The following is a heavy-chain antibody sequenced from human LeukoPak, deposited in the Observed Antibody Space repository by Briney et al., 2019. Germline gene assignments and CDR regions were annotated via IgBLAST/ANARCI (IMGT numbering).Heavy chain of an antibody. Sequence: SETLSLTCTVSGGSISSYSYYWGWIRQPPGKGLEWIGSIFYSGSISYYPSLKSRVTISVHTSKNQSSLKLSSVTAADTAVYYCARHSSDYYSAFDYWGLGNLVTVSS. J-gene: IGHJ4*02. D-gene: IGHD3-22*01. CDR2: IFYSGSI. CDR3: ARHSSDYYSAFDY. CDR1: GGSISSYSYY. V-gene: IGHV4-39*01.